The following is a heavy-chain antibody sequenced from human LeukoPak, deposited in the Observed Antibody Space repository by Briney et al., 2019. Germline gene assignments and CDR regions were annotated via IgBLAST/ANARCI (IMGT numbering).Heavy chain of an antibody. Sequence: PGGSLRLSCAASGFTFMGYAMAWVRQAPGKGLEWVSTITDSGDVTYYTDSVKGRFTISRDNSKNTLYLQMHSLTAEDTALYFCAKGQTGAPSFYYFFYLDGWGKGSTVIVSS. V-gene: IGHV3-23*01. J-gene: IGHJ6*03. CDR3: AKGQTGAPSFYYFFYLDG. D-gene: IGHD2-8*02. CDR2: ITDSGDVT. CDR1: GFTFMGYA.